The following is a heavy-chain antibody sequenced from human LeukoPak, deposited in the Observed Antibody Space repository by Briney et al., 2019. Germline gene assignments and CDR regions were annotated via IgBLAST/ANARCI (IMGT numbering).Heavy chain of an antibody. Sequence: GGSLRLSCAASGFTFSSYGMHWVRQAPGKGLEWVAFIRYDGSNKYYADSVKGRFTISRDNSKNTLYLQVNSLRPEDTALYYCAKALYSSGWSFDYWGQGTLVTVSS. CDR3: AKALYSSGWSFDY. CDR1: GFTFSSYG. J-gene: IGHJ4*02. CDR2: IRYDGSNK. D-gene: IGHD6-19*01. V-gene: IGHV3-30*02.